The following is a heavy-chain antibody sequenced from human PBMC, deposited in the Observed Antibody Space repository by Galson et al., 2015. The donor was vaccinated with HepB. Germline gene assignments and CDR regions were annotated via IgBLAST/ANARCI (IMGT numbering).Heavy chain of an antibody. Sequence: SVKVSCKASGYTFTSYYMHWVRQAPGQGLEWMGIINPSGGSTSYAQKLQGRVTMTRDTSTSTVYMELSSLRSEDTAVYYCARDQGDYYDSSGYAFDIWGQGTMVTVSS. D-gene: IGHD3-22*01. J-gene: IGHJ3*02. CDR3: ARDQGDYYDSSGYAFDI. CDR1: GYTFTSYY. V-gene: IGHV1-46*04. CDR2: INPSGGST.